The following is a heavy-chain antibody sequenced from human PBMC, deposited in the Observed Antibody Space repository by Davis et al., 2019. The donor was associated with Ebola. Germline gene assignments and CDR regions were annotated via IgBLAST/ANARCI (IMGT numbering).Heavy chain of an antibody. V-gene: IGHV4-30-4*01. D-gene: IGHD2-2*01. CDR2: IYYSGST. Sequence: SETLSLTCTVSGGSISSGDYYWSWIRQPPGKGLEWIGYIYYSGSTYYNPSLKSRVTISVDTSKNQFSLKLSSVTAADTAVYYCAKDDCSSTSCYQYFDYWGQGTLVTVSS. J-gene: IGHJ4*02. CDR1: GGSISSGDYY. CDR3: AKDDCSSTSCYQYFDY.